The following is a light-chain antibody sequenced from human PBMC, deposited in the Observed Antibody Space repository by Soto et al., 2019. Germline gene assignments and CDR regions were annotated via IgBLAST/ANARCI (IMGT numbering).Light chain of an antibody. Sequence: EIVLTPSPGTLSLSPEERATLSCRASQSVRSNLAWYQQKPGQSPRLLIYGASTRATGIPARFSGSGSGTEFTLTISSLQSEHFAVYYCQQYNNWPRTFGQGTKVDI. CDR3: QQYNNWPRT. CDR2: GAS. V-gene: IGKV3-15*01. J-gene: IGKJ1*01. CDR1: QSVRSN.